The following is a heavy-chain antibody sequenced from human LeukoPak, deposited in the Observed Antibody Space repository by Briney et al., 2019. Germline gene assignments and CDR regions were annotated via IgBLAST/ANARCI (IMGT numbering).Heavy chain of an antibody. CDR3: VTGIFSSDY. V-gene: IGHV3-7*05. J-gene: IGHJ4*02. CDR1: GFTFSNYW. D-gene: IGHD3-3*01. Sequence: GGSLRLSCVASGFTFSNYWMSWVRQSPGKGLEWVANIKQDGSEKYYVDSVKGRFTISRDNAKNSLYLQMDSLGADDTAVYYCVTGIFSSDYWGQGTLVTVSS. CDR2: IKQDGSEK.